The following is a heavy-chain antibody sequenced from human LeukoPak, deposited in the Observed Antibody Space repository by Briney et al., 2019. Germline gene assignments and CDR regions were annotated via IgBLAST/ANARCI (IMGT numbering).Heavy chain of an antibody. CDR2: ISSSSTTI. CDR1: GFTFSSYS. Sequence: GGSLRLSCAASGFTFSSYSMNWVRQAPGKGLEWVSYISSSSTTIYYADSVKGRFTISRDNAKNSLYLQMNSLRDEDTAVYYCASASTGSSWYLNYFDYWGQGTLVTVSS. CDR3: ASASTGSSWYLNYFDY. D-gene: IGHD6-13*01. J-gene: IGHJ4*02. V-gene: IGHV3-48*02.